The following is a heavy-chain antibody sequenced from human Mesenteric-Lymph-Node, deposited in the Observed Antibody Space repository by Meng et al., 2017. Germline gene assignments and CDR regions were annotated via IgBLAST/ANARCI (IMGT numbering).Heavy chain of an antibody. CDR2: NYYSGST. Sequence: QVLRQESCPGLVKPSETLSLTCAVPCGSISTYYWSWIRQPPGKGLEWIGNNYYSGSTNYNPSLASRVTTSVDSSKNQFSLKLSSVTAADTAVYYCARHQNGGTYPLDYWGQGTLVTVSS. CDR1: CGSISTYY. CDR3: ARHQNGGTYPLDY. V-gene: IGHV4-59*08. J-gene: IGHJ4*02. D-gene: IGHD3-16*02.